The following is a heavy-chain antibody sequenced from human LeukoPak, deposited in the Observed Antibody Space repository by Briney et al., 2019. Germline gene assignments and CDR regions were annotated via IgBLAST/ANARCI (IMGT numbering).Heavy chain of an antibody. Sequence: SETLSLTCTVSGDSISSYYWNWIRQPAGKGLEWIGRIYASGYTEYNPSLQTRVTMSVDTSKNEFSLKVDTVSAADTAVYFCARNHFVTGTYLDSWGQGILVTVSS. D-gene: IGHD3-10*01. J-gene: IGHJ4*02. V-gene: IGHV4-4*07. CDR2: IYASGYT. CDR3: ARNHFVTGTYLDS. CDR1: GDSISSYY.